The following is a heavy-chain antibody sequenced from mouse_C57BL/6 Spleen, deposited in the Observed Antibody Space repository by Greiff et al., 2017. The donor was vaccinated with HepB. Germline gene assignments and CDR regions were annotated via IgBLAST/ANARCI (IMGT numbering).Heavy chain of an antibody. CDR2: ISDGGSYT. CDR3: ARESHYYGSSPWYFDV. J-gene: IGHJ1*03. CDR1: GFTFSSYA. V-gene: IGHV5-4*01. D-gene: IGHD1-1*01. Sequence: EVQVVESGGGLVKPGGSLKLSCAASGFTFSSYAMSWVRQTPEKRLEWVATISDGGSYTYYPDNVKGRFTISRDNAKNNLYLQMSHLKSEDTAMYYCARESHYYGSSPWYFDVWGTGTTVTVSS.